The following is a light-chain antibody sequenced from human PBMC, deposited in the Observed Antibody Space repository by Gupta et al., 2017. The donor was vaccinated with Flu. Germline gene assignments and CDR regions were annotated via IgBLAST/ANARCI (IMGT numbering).Light chain of an antibody. CDR1: QSVSRY. CDR2: GSS. Sequence: RATLSCRASQSVSRYINWYQQRTAQAPGLLIYGSSSRATGIPDRFSGSGPGTHFTLTIRRLEPEAFAVYYCQQYDSLPWRFGQGTKVE. V-gene: IGKV3-20*01. J-gene: IGKJ1*01. CDR3: QQYDSLPWR.